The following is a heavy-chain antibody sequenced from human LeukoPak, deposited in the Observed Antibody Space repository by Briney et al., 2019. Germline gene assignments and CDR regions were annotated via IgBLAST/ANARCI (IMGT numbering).Heavy chain of an antibody. CDR2: ISSSSSYI. Sequence: KTGGSLRLSCAASGFTFSTYAMNWVRQAPGKGLEWVSSISSSSSYIYYADSVKGRFTISRDNAKNSLYLQMNSLRAEDMALYYCAKGYCSSTSCSGLDYWGQGTLVTVSS. CDR3: AKGYCSSTSCSGLDY. V-gene: IGHV3-21*04. CDR1: GFTFSTYA. D-gene: IGHD2-2*01. J-gene: IGHJ4*02.